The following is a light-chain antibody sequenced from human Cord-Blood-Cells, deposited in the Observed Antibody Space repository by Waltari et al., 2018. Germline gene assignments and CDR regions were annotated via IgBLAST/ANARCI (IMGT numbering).Light chain of an antibody. V-gene: IGLV2-8*01. CDR2: AVT. Sequence: QSALTQPPSASGSAAQSVTLACPGTTTDDGGYNNVSWYQQPPGKAPKLLIYAVTKRPSGVPDRFSGSKSGNTASLTVSGLQAEDEADYYCSSYAGSNKVFGGGTKLTVL. CDR3: SSYAGSNKV. J-gene: IGLJ2*01. CDR1: TTDDGGYNN.